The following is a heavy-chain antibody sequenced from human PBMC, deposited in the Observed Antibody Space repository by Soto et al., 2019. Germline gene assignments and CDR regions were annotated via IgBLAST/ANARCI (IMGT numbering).Heavy chain of an antibody. D-gene: IGHD2-2*01. CDR3: ARDSRGYCSSTSCYDWFDP. J-gene: IGHJ5*02. Sequence: QVQLVQSGGEVKKPGASVKVCKASGYTFTSYGISWVRQAPGQGLEWMGWISAYNGNTNYAQKLQGRVTMTTDTSTSTAYMELRSLRSDDTAVYYCARDSRGYCSSTSCYDWFDPWGQGTLVTVSS. CDR1: GYTFTSYG. CDR2: ISAYNGNT. V-gene: IGHV1-18*01.